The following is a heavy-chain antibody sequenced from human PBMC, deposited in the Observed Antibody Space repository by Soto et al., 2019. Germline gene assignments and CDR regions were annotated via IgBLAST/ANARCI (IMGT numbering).Heavy chain of an antibody. CDR2: IDYSGAT. CDR1: GFTFSSYA. CDR3: AKGRLGFCGGLTCPAN. D-gene: IGHD2-15*01. J-gene: IGHJ4*02. Sequence: EVQFVESGGDLVQPGGSLRLSCAPSGFTFSSYAMDWVRQAPGRGLEWVSGIDYSGATFYADSVKGRFTISRDDSKNTLYLQMSGLRAEDTALYYCAKGRLGFCGGLTCPANWGQGPVVTVSS. V-gene: IGHV3-23*04.